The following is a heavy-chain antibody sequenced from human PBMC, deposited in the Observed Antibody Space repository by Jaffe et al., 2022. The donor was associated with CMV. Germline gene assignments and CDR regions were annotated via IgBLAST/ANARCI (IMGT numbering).Heavy chain of an antibody. CDR2: IYYSGST. CDR1: GGSISSSSYY. V-gene: IGHV4-39*01. Sequence: QLQLQESGPGLVKPSETLSLTCTVSGGSISSSSYYWGWIRQPPGKGLEWIGSIYYSGSTYYNPSLKSRVTISVDTSKNQFSLKLSSVTAADTAVYYCASKSPAYYYGSGSPFDYWGQGTLVTVSS. CDR3: ASKSPAYYYGSGSPFDY. J-gene: IGHJ4*02. D-gene: IGHD3-10*01.